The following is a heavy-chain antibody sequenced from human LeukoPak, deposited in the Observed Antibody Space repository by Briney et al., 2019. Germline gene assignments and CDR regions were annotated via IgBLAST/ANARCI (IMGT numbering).Heavy chain of an antibody. V-gene: IGHV3-15*01. D-gene: IGHD5-12*01. J-gene: IGHJ4*02. CDR3: TTATELIVATIPDN. Sequence: GGSLTLSCAASGFTFSDVWMTWVRQAPGRGLEWVGRIKTKTDGATTDYAAPVKGGFTILRDDSANMLYLQMTSLRTEDTALYYCTTATELIVATIPDNWGQGTLVTVSS. CDR2: IKTKTDGATT. CDR1: GFTFSDVW.